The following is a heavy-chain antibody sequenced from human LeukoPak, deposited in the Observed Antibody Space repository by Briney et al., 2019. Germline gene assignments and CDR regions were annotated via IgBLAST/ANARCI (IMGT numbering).Heavy chain of an antibody. V-gene: IGHV3-30*02. Sequence: PGGSLRLSCAASGFTFSSYAMHWVRQAPGKGLEWVAVIWYGGSNKYYADSVKGRFTISRDNSKNTLYLQMNSLRAEDTAVYYCAKAALTGTTEISGFDYWGQGTLVTVSS. CDR1: GFTFSSYA. CDR2: IWYGGSNK. J-gene: IGHJ4*02. CDR3: AKAALTGTTEISGFDY. D-gene: IGHD1-7*01.